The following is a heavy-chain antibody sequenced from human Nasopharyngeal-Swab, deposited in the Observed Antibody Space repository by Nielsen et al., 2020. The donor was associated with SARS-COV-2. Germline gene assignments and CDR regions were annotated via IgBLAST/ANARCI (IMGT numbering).Heavy chain of an antibody. J-gene: IGHJ3*01. CDR1: GFSLSRHG. V-gene: IGHV3-23*01. CDR3: AKDVMRWAFDA. CDR2: ISGGGVST. D-gene: IGHD2-15*01. Sequence: GGSLRLSCAASGFSLSRHGMNWVRQAPGKGLEWVSSISGGGVSTYYADSVRGRFTISRDTSNNKLNLQMTSLRAEDTGVYYCAKDVMRWAFDAWGQGTMVTVSS.